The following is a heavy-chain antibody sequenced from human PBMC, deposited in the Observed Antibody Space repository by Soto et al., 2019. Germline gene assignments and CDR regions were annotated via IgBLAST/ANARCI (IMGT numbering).Heavy chain of an antibody. D-gene: IGHD6-13*01. CDR1: GFTFSSYA. Sequence: GGSLRLSCAASGFTFSSYAMSWVRQAPGKGLEWVSAISGSGSNTYYADSVKGRLTISRDNSKNTLYLQMNSLRAEDTAVYYCAKRGGYSSSWYFDFWGQGTMVTVSS. CDR3: AKRGGYSSSWYFDF. J-gene: IGHJ4*02. V-gene: IGHV3-23*01. CDR2: ISGSGSNT.